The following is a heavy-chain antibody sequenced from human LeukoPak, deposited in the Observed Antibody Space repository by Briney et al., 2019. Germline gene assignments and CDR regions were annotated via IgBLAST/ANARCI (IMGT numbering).Heavy chain of an antibody. D-gene: IGHD6-19*01. CDR2: INPNGGGT. J-gene: IGHJ4*02. CDR1: GYTFTGYY. V-gene: IGHV1-2*02. CDR3: ARSSSAVAGTLDY. Sequence: ASVKVSCKASGYTFTGYYIHWVRQAPGQGLEWMGWINPNGGGTNYAQKFQGRVSMTRDTSTSTVYMDLSSLRSEDTAVYYCARSSSAVAGTLDYWGQGTLVTVSS.